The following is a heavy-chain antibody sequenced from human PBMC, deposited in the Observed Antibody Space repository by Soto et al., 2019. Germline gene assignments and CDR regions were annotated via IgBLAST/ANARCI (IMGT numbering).Heavy chain of an antibody. CDR3: ARAPAEGYYNSRLLDY. J-gene: IGHJ4*02. V-gene: IGHV4-30-4*08. CDR2: IDYIGRA. D-gene: IGHD3-22*01. Sequence: TLSLTCTVSGGSISSDNYFWSWIRQHPGKGLEWIGYIDYIGRAYYNPSLKSRVTMSVDTSNNQFSLKLSSVTAADTAVYYCARAPAEGYYNSRLLDYWGQGTLVTVSS. CDR1: GGSISSDNYF.